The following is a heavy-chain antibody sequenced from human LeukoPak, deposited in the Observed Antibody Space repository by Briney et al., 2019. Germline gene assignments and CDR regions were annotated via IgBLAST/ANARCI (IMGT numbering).Heavy chain of an antibody. CDR2: IIPIFGTA. V-gene: IGHV1-69*01. CDR1: GYPFTGYN. J-gene: IGHJ4*02. CDR3: ARADRKVGATFDY. D-gene: IGHD1-26*01. Sequence: SVKVSCKASGYPFTGYNINWVRQAPGQGLEWMGGIIPIFGTANYAQKFQGRVTITADESTSTAYMELSSLRSEDTAVYYCARADRKVGATFDYWGQGTLVTVSS.